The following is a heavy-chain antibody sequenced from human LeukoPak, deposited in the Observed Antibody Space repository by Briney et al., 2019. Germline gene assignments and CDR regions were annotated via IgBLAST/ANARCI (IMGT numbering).Heavy chain of an antibody. CDR1: GFPFSSHA. V-gene: IGHV3-23*01. D-gene: IGHD1-26*01. CDR2: ITNSGGST. Sequence: GGSLRLSCVVSGFPFSSHAMTWVRQAPGKGLEWVSEITNSGGSTFYADSVKGRFTISRDNSKNTLYLQMDSLRAEDTAVYFCAVWGIVGATRLDYWGQGTLVTVSS. J-gene: IGHJ4*02. CDR3: AVWGIVGATRLDY.